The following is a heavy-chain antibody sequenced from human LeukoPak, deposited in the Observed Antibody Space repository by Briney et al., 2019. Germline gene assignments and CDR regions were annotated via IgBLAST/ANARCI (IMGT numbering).Heavy chain of an antibody. CDR3: AREGASGTHLNWFDP. D-gene: IGHD1-1*01. CDR2: IYGSGST. Sequence: SETLSLTCTVSGGSISSYYWSWIRQPPGKGLEWIGHIYGSGSTNYNPSLKSRVTLSVDTSKNQFSLKLSSVTAADTAVYYCAREGASGTHLNWFDPWGQGTLVTVSS. CDR1: GGSISSYY. J-gene: IGHJ5*02. V-gene: IGHV4-59*01.